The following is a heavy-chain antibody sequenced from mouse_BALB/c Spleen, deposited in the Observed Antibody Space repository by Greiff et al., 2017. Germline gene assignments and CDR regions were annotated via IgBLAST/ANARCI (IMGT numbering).Heavy chain of an antibody. CDR1: GYTFTSYW. Sequence: QVQLQQPGAELVKPGASVKLSCTASGYTFTSYWMHWVKQRPGQGLEWIGEINPSNGRTNYNEKFKSKATLTVDKSSSTAYMQLSSLTSEDSAVYYCSRAGSTTLYAMDYWGQGTSVTVSS. V-gene: IGHV1S81*02. CDR2: INPSNGRT. CDR3: SRAGSTTLYAMDY. J-gene: IGHJ4*01. D-gene: IGHD2-12*01.